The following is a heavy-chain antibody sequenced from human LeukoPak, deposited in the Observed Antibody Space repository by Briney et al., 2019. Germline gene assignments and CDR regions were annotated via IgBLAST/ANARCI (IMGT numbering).Heavy chain of an antibody. CDR1: GFTFGDYA. J-gene: IGHJ4*02. Sequence: PGGSLRLSCIASGFTFGDYAMTWVRQAPGKGLEWVGFIRSKVYGGTPEYAASVKGRFTISRDDSKGIAYLQMNSLKTEDTAVYYCTGDQTPYYWGQGTLVTVSS. CDR2: IRSKVYGGTP. CDR3: TGDQTPYY. V-gene: IGHV3-49*04.